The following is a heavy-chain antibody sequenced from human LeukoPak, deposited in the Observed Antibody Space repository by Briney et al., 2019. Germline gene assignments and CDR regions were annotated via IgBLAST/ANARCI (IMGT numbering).Heavy chain of an antibody. CDR2: ISGYNGNT. V-gene: IGHV1-18*01. J-gene: IGHJ4*02. CDR3: ATTSAEIDY. CDR1: GYTFNIYG. D-gene: IGHD1-26*01. Sequence: GASVKVSCKASGYTFNIYGINWVRQAPGQGLEWMGWISGYNGNTNYAQKLQGRVTMTTDTSTSTASMELRGLRSDDTAVYYCATTSAEIDYWGQGTLVTVSS.